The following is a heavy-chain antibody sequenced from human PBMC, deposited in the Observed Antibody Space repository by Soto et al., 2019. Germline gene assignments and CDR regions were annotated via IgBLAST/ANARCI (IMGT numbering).Heavy chain of an antibody. Sequence: KSSETLSLTCTVSGGSISSGGYYWSWIRQHPGKGLEWIGYIYYSGSTYYNPSLKSRVTTSVDTSENQFSLRLSSVTAADTAVYYCARKDSGYADYMDVWGKGTTVTVXS. D-gene: IGHD5-12*01. J-gene: IGHJ6*03. CDR3: ARKDSGYADYMDV. CDR1: GGSISSGGYY. V-gene: IGHV4-31*03. CDR2: IYYSGST.